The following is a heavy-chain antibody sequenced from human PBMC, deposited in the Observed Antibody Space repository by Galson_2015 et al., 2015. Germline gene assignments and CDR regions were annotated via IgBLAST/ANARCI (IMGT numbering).Heavy chain of an antibody. CDR2: MNPNSGNT. CDR3: AGLPYGDYVYYGMDV. D-gene: IGHD4-17*01. V-gene: IGHV1-8*01. Sequence: SVKVSCKASGYTFTSYDINWVRQATGQGLEWMGWMNPNSGNTGYAQKFQGRVTMTRNTSISTAYMELSSLRSEDTAVYYCAGLPYGDYVYYGMDVWGQGTTVTVSS. CDR1: GYTFTSYD. J-gene: IGHJ6*02.